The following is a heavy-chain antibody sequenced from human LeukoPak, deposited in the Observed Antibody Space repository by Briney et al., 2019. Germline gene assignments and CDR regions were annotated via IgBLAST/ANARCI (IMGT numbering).Heavy chain of an antibody. CDR2: VHGDGYSI. V-gene: IGHV3-74*01. CDR1: GFPFSSYA. Sequence: GGSLRLSCTASGFPFSSYAIYWVRQAPGKGLVWVARVHGDGYSISYADFVRGRFTISRDNAKDTLYLHMNSLRPEDTAVYYCATAQVGAPTDFWGQGTRVTVSS. CDR3: ATAQVGAPTDF. J-gene: IGHJ4*02. D-gene: IGHD1-26*01.